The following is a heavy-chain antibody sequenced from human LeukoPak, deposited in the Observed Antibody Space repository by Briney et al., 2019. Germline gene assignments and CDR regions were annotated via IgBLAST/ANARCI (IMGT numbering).Heavy chain of an antibody. CDR1: GGSISGYY. CDR2: IYTSGST. CDR3: ARDRRDTSMVWDY. J-gene: IGHJ4*02. V-gene: IGHV4-4*07. D-gene: IGHD5-18*01. Sequence: SETLSLTCTVSGGSISGYYWSWIRQPAGKGLEWIGRIYTSGSTNYNPSLKSRVTMSVDTSKNQFSLKLSSVTAADTAVYYCARDRRDTSMVWDYWGQGTLVTVSS.